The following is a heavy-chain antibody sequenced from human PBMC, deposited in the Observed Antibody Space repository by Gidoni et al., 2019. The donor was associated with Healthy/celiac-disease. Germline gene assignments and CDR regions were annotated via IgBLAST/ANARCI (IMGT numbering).Heavy chain of an antibody. D-gene: IGHD5-18*01. Sequence: QVQLQESGPGLVKPSETLSITCTVSGGSISSYYWSWIRQPPGKGLEWIGYIYYSGSTNYNPSLKSRVTISVDTSKNQFSLKLSSVTAADTAVYYCAREGYSYGYDYWGQGTLVTVSS. CDR3: AREGYSYGYDY. CDR2: IYYSGST. J-gene: IGHJ4*02. CDR1: GGSISSYY. V-gene: IGHV4-59*01.